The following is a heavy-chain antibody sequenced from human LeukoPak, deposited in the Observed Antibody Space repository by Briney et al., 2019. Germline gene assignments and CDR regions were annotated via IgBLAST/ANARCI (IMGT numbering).Heavy chain of an antibody. CDR1: GGSVSGGNYY. Sequence: SETLSLTCTVSGGSVSGGNYYCSWIRQSPGKGLEWIGYIHYSGSTVYNPSLESRVTVSIDTSKNQFSLNLSSVTAADTAVYYCARTGSTGGYWGQGTLVTVSS. D-gene: IGHD1-1*01. CDR3: ARTGSTGGY. CDR2: IHYSGST. V-gene: IGHV4-61*01. J-gene: IGHJ4*02.